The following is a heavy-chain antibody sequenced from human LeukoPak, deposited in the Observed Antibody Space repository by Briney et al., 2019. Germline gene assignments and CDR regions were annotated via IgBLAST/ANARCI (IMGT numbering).Heavy chain of an antibody. CDR3: ARARVGGPDY. CDR2: ISYDGSNE. V-gene: IGHV3-30*04. D-gene: IGHD1-26*01. Sequence: GGSLRLSCAASGFTFSSYVMHWVRQAPGKGLEWVAIISYDGSNEYYADSVKGRFTISRDNSKNTLYLQMNSLRAADTAVYYCARARVGGPDYWGQGTLVTVSS. CDR1: GFTFSSYV. J-gene: IGHJ4*02.